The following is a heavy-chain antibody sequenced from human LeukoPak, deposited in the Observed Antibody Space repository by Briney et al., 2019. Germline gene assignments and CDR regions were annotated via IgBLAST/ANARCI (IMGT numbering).Heavy chain of an antibody. CDR2: IYHSGAA. CDR3: VRGVGGEYFYFDR. J-gene: IGHJ4*02. CDR1: GDSISSDGHS. V-gene: IGHV4-30-4*07. D-gene: IGHD1-26*01. Sequence: SETLSLTCGVSGDSISSDGHSWSWIRQPPGKGLEWVGYIYHSGAAYHNPSLKSRLALSVDTSNNQFSLRLRSVTTADTAVYYCVRGVGGEYFYFDRWGQGALVTVSA.